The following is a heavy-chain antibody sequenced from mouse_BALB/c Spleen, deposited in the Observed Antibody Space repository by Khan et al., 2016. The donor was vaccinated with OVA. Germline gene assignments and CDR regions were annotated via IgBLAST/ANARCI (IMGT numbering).Heavy chain of an antibody. V-gene: IGHV1-4*01. CDR1: GYTFTSYT. CDR2: INPSNGYT. J-gene: IGHJ3*01. Sequence: QVQLQQSGAELARPGASVKMSCKASGYTFTSYTIHWIKKRPGQGLEWIGYINPSNGYTNYNQKFKDKATLTTDKSSTTAYLQLSIQTSDDSAVYNCVRDGAYHRNDGWFAYWGQGTLVTVSA. D-gene: IGHD2-14*01. CDR3: VRDGAYHRNDGWFAY.